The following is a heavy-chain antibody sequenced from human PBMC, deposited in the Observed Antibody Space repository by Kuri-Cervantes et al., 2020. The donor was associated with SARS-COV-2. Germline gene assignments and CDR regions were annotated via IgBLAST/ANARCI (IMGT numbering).Heavy chain of an antibody. V-gene: IGHV4-30-4*08. CDR1: GGSISSGDYY. CDR3: ARAHPSSSSPPFSDY. D-gene: IGHD6-6*01. CDR2: IYYSGST. Sequence: SCTVSGGSISSGDYYWSWIRQPPGKGLEWIGYIYYSGSTYYNPSLKSRVTISVDTSKNQFSLKLSSVTAADTAVYYCARAHPSSSSPPFSDYWGQGTLVTVSS. J-gene: IGHJ4*02.